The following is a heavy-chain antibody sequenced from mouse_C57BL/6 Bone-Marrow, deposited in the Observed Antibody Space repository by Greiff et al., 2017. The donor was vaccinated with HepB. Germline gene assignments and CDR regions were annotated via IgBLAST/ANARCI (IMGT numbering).Heavy chain of an antibody. D-gene: IGHD1-1*01. CDR2: ISYSGST. V-gene: IGHV3-8*01. CDR3: ARGLYYGSSYWYFDV. J-gene: IGHJ1*03. Sequence: DVQLQESGPGLAKPSQPLSLTCSVTGYSITSDYWNWIRKFPGNKLEYMGYISYSGSTYYNPSLKSRISITRDTSKNQYYLQLNSVTTEDTATYYCARGLYYGSSYWYFDVWGTGTTVTVSS. CDR1: GYSITSDY.